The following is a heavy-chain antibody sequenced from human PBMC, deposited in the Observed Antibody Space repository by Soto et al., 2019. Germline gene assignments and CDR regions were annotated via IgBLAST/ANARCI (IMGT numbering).Heavy chain of an antibody. CDR3: AKDRGWLAERYYYGMDV. D-gene: IGHD6-19*01. CDR2: ISYDGSNQ. CDR1: GFTFSSYG. J-gene: IGHJ6*02. Sequence: QVQLVESGGGVVQPGRSLRLSCAASGFTFSSYGMHWVRQAPGKGLEWVAVISYDGSNQYYADSVKGRFTISRDNSKNTLYLQMNSLRAEDTAVYYCAKDRGWLAERYYYGMDVWGQGTTVTVSS. V-gene: IGHV3-30*18.